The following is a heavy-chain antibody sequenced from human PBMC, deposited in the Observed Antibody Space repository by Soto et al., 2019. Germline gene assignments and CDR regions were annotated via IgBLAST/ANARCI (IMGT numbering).Heavy chain of an antibody. D-gene: IGHD2-15*01. CDR3: ARGGVVVVAGNWFDP. CDR1: GGSISSGDYY. J-gene: IGHJ5*02. V-gene: IGHV4-30-4*01. Sequence: QVLLQESGPGLVKPSQTLSLTCTVSGGSISSGDYYWSWIRQPPGKGLEWIGYIYYSGSTYYNPSLKSRVTISVDTSKNQFSLKLSSVTAADTAVYYCARGGVVVVAGNWFDPWGQGTLVTVSS. CDR2: IYYSGST.